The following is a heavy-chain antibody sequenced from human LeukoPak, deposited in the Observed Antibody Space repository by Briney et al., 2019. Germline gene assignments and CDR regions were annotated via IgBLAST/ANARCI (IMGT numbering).Heavy chain of an antibody. CDR2: IYYSGST. D-gene: IGHD6-13*01. V-gene: IGHV4-61*01. CDR3: ARSGIAAAGPPVDY. Sequence: PSETLSLTCTVSGGSVSSGSYYWSWIRQPPGKGLEWIGYIYYSGSTNYNPSLKSRVTISVDTSKNQFSLKLRSVTAADTAVYYCARSGIAAAGPPVDYWGQGTLVTVSS. CDR1: GGSVSSGSYY. J-gene: IGHJ4*02.